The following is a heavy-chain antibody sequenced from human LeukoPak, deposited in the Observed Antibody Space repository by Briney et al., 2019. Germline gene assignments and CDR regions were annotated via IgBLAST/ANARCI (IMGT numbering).Heavy chain of an antibody. V-gene: IGHV3-23*01. CDR2: ISGSGGST. J-gene: IGHJ3*02. CDR3: AKSSENDYYDSSGYSDAFDI. D-gene: IGHD3-22*01. CDR1: GFTFSSYA. Sequence: GGSLRLSCAASGFTFSSYAMSWVRQAPGKGLEWVSAISGSGGSTYYADSVKGRFTISRDNSKNTLYLQMNSLRAEDTAVYYCAKSSENDYYDSSGYSDAFDIWGQGTMVTVSS.